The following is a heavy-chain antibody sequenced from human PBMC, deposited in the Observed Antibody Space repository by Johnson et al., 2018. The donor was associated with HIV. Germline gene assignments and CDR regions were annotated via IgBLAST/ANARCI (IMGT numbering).Heavy chain of an antibody. V-gene: IGHV3-30*18. CDR3: AKEMAWEDAFDV. J-gene: IGHJ3*01. CDR2: ISYDGNNT. Sequence: QVQLVESGGGLVQPGGSLRLSCAASGFTFSSYGMHWVRQAPGQGLEWVAVISYDGNNTYYADSVKGRFTISRDNSKNTLYLQMNSLRAEDTAVYYCAKEMAWEDAFDVWGQGTMVTVSS. D-gene: IGHD5-24*01. CDR1: GFTFSSYG.